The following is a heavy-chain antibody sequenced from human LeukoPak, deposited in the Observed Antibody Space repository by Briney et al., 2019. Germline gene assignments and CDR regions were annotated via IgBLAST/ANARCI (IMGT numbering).Heavy chain of an antibody. CDR1: GYNFPIYW. CDR2: INPNSGGT. V-gene: IGHV1-2*02. CDR3: ARGGPRRSSSSWYFDL. D-gene: IGHD6-13*01. J-gene: IGHJ2*01. Sequence: GESLKISCQGSGYNFPIYWIGWVRQMPGQGLEWMGWINPNSGGTNYAQKFQGRVTMTRDTSISTAYMELSRLRSDDTAVYYCARGGPRRSSSSWYFDLWGRGTLVTVSS.